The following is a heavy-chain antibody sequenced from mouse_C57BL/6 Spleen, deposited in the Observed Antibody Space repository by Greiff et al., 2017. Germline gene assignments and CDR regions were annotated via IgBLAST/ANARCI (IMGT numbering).Heavy chain of an antibody. Sequence: EVQVVESGGGLVKPGGSLKLSCAASGFTFSSYAMSWVRQTPEKRLEWVATISDGGSYTYYPDNVKGRFTISRDNAKNNLYLQMSHLKSEDTAMYYCAREITTVPFAYWGQGTLVTVSA. CDR3: AREITTVPFAY. CDR2: ISDGGSYT. J-gene: IGHJ3*01. CDR1: GFTFSSYA. D-gene: IGHD1-1*01. V-gene: IGHV5-4*01.